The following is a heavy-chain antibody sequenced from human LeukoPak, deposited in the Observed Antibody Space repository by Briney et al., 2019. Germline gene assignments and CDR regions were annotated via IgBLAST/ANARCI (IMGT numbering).Heavy chain of an antibody. J-gene: IGHJ6*02. Sequence: WGSLRLSCAGSGFTSSSYAMDWVRQAPDKVLEWVAVISYDGNNKYYADSVKGRFTISRDNSMNTLYLQMSSLRPEDTAVYYCARVDNLRDYYGMDVWGQGTTVTVSS. CDR3: ARVDNLRDYYGMDV. V-gene: IGHV3-30-3*01. CDR1: GFTSSSYA. D-gene: IGHD2-2*03. CDR2: ISYDGNNK.